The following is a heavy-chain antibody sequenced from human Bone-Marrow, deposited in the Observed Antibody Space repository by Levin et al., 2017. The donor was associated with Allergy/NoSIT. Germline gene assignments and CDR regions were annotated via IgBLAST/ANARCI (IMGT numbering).Heavy chain of an antibody. D-gene: IGHD3-9*01. Sequence: GGSLRLSCAASGLMVSDNYMTWVRQAPGKGLEWVALIYRGGATYYADVVKGRFTISRDNSKNTMLLQMKDLRPEDTAVYYCARTIYDVLTWQMDIRGKGTRVSV. CDR1: GLMVSDNY. CDR3: ARTIYDVLTWQMDI. V-gene: IGHV3-66*02. CDR2: IYRGGAT. J-gene: IGHJ6*03.